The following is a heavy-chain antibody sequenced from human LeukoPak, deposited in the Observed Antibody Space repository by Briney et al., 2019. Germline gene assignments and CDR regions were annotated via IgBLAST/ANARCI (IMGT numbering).Heavy chain of an antibody. CDR1: GFTFDDYA. D-gene: IGHD2-2*01. V-gene: IGHV3-43D*03. J-gene: IGHJ4*02. CDR3: AKDYCSSTSCYFDY. CDR2: ISWDGGST. Sequence: GGSLRLSCTASGFTFDDYAMHWVRQAPGKGLEWVSLISWDGGSTYYADSVKGRFTISRDNSKNSLYLQMNSLRAEDTALYYCAKDYCSSTSCYFDYWGQGTLVTVSS.